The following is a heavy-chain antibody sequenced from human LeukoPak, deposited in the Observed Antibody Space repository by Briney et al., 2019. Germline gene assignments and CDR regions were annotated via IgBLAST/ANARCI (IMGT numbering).Heavy chain of an antibody. J-gene: IGHJ4*02. CDR1: GYTFTGYY. D-gene: IGHD3-16*02. Sequence: ASVKVSCKASGYTFTGYYMHWVRQAPGQGLEWMGWINPNSGGTNYAQKFQGRVTMTRDTSISTAYMELSRLRSDDTAVYYCARDEGVWGSYRQDYWGQGTLVTVSS. V-gene: IGHV1-2*02. CDR2: INPNSGGT. CDR3: ARDEGVWGSYRQDY.